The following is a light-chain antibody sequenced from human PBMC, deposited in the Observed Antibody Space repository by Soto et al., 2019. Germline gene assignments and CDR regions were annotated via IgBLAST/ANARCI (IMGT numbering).Light chain of an antibody. CDR2: AAS. CDR1: KAISSS. CDR3: QHLNDYRYT. J-gene: IGKJ2*01. V-gene: IGKV1-9*01. Sequence: DIQLTQSPSFLSASVGDRVTITSRASKAISSSLAWYQHNPGKAPKLLIYAASTLQNGVPSSFSGSGSGTEFTLTISSLQPEDFATYYCQHLNDYRYTFGQGTKVEI.